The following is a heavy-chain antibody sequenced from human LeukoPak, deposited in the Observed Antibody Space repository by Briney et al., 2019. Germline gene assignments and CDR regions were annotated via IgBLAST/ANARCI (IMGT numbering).Heavy chain of an antibody. J-gene: IGHJ3*02. CDR2: TWYDGSNK. Sequence: GASLRLSCTPPAITFSSYVMHWVRQAPGKGLEWVAVTWYDGSNKYYADSVKGRFTISRDNSKNTLYLQMNSLRAEDTAVCYCARGGRRGAFDIWGQGTMVTVSS. CDR3: ARGGRRGAFDI. V-gene: IGHV3-33*01. D-gene: IGHD3-16*01. CDR1: AITFSSYV.